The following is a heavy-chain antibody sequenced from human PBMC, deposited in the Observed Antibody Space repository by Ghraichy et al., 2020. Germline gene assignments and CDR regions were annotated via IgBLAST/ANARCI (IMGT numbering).Heavy chain of an antibody. CDR3: GRSREEIVLRAYMDV. V-gene: IGHV3-30-3*01. Sequence: GGSLRLSCAASGFSFSTYAIHWVRQAPGKGLEWVAVISYDGTNRYYADSVKGRFTISRDNSENTLYLQTNSLRTEDTAIYYCGRSREEIVLRAYMDVWGKGTTVTVSS. CDR2: ISYDGTNR. CDR1: GFSFSTYA. D-gene: IGHD2-15*01. J-gene: IGHJ6*03.